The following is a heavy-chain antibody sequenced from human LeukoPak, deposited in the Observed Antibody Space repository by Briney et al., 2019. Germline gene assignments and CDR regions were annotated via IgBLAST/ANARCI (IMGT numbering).Heavy chain of an antibody. J-gene: IGHJ4*02. D-gene: IGHD1-26*01. V-gene: IGHV3-74*01. CDR3: ATAGSYRFDY. CDR1: GFTFTYYW. CDR2: INPDGSTI. Sequence: SGGSLRLSCAASGFTFTYYWVHWVRQAPGKGLVWVSRINPDGSTINCADSVKGRFTISRDNAKNTLYLQMNSLRAEDTAVYYCATAGSYRFDYWGQGTLVTVSS.